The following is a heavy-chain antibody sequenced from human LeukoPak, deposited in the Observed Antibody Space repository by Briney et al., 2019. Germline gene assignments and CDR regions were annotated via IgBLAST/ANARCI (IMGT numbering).Heavy chain of an antibody. D-gene: IGHD5-18*01. CDR2: ISAYNGNT. V-gene: IGHV1-18*01. CDR1: GYTFTSYG. CDR3: ARELDTAMVTGY. Sequence: ASVKVSCKASGYTFTSYGISWVRQAPGQGLEWMGWISAYNGNTNYAQKFQGRVTMTRDTSISTAYMELSRLRSDDTAVYYCARELDTAMVTGYWGQGTLVTVSS. J-gene: IGHJ4*02.